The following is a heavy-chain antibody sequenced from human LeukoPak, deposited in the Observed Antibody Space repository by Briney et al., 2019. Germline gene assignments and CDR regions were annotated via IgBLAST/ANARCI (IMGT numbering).Heavy chain of an antibody. Sequence: GESLKISCKGSGYSFISYWIGWERQMPGKGLEWMGIIYPGDSDTRYSPSFRGQVTISADKSLSTAYLQWSSLKASDTAMYYCARGSGSYHTAYMNWGQGSPVTVSS. CDR1: GYSFISYW. D-gene: IGHD1-26*01. J-gene: IGHJ4*02. V-gene: IGHV5-51*01. CDR3: ARGSGSYHTAYMN. CDR2: IYPGDSDT.